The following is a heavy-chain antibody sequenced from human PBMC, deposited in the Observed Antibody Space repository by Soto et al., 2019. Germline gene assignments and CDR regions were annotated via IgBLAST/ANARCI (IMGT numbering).Heavy chain of an antibody. J-gene: IGHJ6*02. CDR2: IYPGDSDT. CDR3: ASAYCTNGVCPYYYYGMDV. V-gene: IGHV5-51*01. D-gene: IGHD2-8*01. CDR1: TSYW. Sequence: TSYWIGWVRQMPGKGLEWMGIIYPGDSDTRYSPSFQGQVTISADKSISTAYLQWSSLKASDTAMYYCASAYCTNGVCPYYYYGMDVWGQGTTVTVSS.